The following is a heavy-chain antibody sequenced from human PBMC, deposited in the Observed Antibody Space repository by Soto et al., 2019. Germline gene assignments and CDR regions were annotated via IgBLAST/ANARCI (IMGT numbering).Heavy chain of an antibody. Sequence: QVQLVESGGGVVQPGISLRLSCAVSGITFSSYAMHWVRQAPGKGLEWVAVISYEGSNKYYAGSVKGRFTISRDNSKNTLYLQMNSLRAEDTAVYYCARDNYGFDYWGQGTLVTVSS. CDR2: ISYEGSNK. D-gene: IGHD3-16*01. V-gene: IGHV3-30-3*01. J-gene: IGHJ4*02. CDR3: ARDNYGFDY. CDR1: GITFSSYA.